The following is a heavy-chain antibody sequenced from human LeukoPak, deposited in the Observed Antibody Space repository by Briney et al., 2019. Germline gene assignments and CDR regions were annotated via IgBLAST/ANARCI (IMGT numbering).Heavy chain of an antibody. V-gene: IGHV1-2*02. CDR1: GYTFTGYY. J-gene: IGHJ4*02. D-gene: IGHD2-2*02. Sequence: ASVKASCKASGYTFTGYYMHWVRQAPGQGLEWMGWINPNSGGTNYAQKFQGRVTMTRDTSISTAYMELSRLRSDDTAVYYCARGYCSSTSCYNLDYWGQGTLVTVSS. CDR2: INPNSGGT. CDR3: ARGYCSSTSCYNLDY.